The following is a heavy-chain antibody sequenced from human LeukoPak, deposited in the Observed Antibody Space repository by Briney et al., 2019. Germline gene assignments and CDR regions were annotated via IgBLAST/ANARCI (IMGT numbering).Heavy chain of an antibody. V-gene: IGHV4-59*01. J-gene: IGHJ4*02. Sequence: SETLSLTCTVSGGPISSYYWSWIRQPPGKGLEWIGYIYYSGSTNYNPSLKSRITISKDTSKNQFSLKLTSVTAADTAVYYCARSRSRGYSGDFDCWGQGTLVTVSS. D-gene: IGHD5-12*01. CDR2: IYYSGST. CDR1: GGPISSYY. CDR3: ARSRSRGYSGDFDC.